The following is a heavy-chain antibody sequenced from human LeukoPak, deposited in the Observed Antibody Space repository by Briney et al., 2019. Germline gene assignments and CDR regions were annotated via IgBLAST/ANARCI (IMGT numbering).Heavy chain of an antibody. CDR2: ISDKT. V-gene: IGHV3-23*01. CDR1: GFTFSNYA. Sequence: PGGSLRLSCVASGFTFSNYAIMCVRQAPWKGLEWVSVISDKTHYADSVKGRFTISRDNSKNTLYLQMNSLRAEDTAVYYCAKDWYDYWGQGTLVTVSS. CDR3: AKDWYDY. J-gene: IGHJ4*02. D-gene: IGHD6-13*01.